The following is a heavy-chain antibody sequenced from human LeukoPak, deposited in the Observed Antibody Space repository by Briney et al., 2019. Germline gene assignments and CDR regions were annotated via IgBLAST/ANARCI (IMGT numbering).Heavy chain of an antibody. Sequence: GASVKVSCKASGGTFSSYAISWVRQAPGQGLEWMGGIIPIFGTANYAQKFQGRVTMTEDTSTDTAYMELSSLRSEDTAVYYCATGLWELLRYKPPDAFDIWGQGTMVTVSS. CDR3: ATGLWELLRYKPPDAFDI. CDR2: IIPIFGTA. CDR1: GGTFSSYA. D-gene: IGHD1-26*01. J-gene: IGHJ3*02. V-gene: IGHV1-69*06.